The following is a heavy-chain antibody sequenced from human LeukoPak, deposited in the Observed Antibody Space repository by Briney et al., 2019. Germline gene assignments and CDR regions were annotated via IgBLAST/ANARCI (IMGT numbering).Heavy chain of an antibody. J-gene: IGHJ3*02. CDR2: INPNSGGT. CDR3: ARGVATSGAFDI. CDR1: GYTFTGYY. D-gene: IGHD5-12*01. V-gene: IGHV1-2*02. Sequence: ASVKVSCKASGYTFTGYYMHWLLQAPGQGLEWMGWINPNSGGTNYAQKFQGRVTITRNTSISTAYMELSSLRSEDTAVYYCARGVATSGAFDIWGQGTMVTVSS.